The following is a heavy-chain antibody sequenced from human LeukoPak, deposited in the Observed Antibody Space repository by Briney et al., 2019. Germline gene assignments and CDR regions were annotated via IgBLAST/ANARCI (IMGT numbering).Heavy chain of an antibody. Sequence: SGPTLVKPTQTLTLTCTFSGFSLSTSGVGVGWIRQPPGKALEWLALIYWDDDNRYSPSLKSRLTITEDTSKNQEVLTLTNMDPVDTATYYCAHRRPAADAFDIWGQGTMVTVSS. CDR1: GFSLSTSGVG. D-gene: IGHD2-2*01. J-gene: IGHJ3*02. CDR3: AHRRPAADAFDI. V-gene: IGHV2-5*02. CDR2: IYWDDDN.